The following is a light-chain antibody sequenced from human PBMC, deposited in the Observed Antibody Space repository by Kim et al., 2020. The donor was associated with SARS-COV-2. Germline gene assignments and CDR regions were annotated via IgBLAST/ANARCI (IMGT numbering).Light chain of an antibody. Sequence: SYELTQPPSVSVSPGQTASITCSGDKLGDKYACWYQQKPGQPPVLVIYQDTKRPSGIPERFSGSNSGNTATLTISGTQAMDEADYYCQAWDSNTAYVFGTGTKVTVL. CDR1: KLGDKY. CDR2: QDT. J-gene: IGLJ1*01. CDR3: QAWDSNTAYV. V-gene: IGLV3-1*01.